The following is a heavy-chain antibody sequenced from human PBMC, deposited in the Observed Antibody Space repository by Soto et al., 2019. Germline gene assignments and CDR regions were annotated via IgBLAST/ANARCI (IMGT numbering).Heavy chain of an antibody. CDR1: GSSISSSSYY. D-gene: IGHD2-15*01. CDR3: GRNTPGISISDN. J-gene: IGHJ4*02. CDR2: IYYSGST. Sequence: SETRSLTXTVSGSSISSSSYYCGWIRQPPGKGLEWIGSIYYSGSTYYNPSLKSRVTISVDTSKNQFSLKLSSVTAADTAVYYCGRNTPGISISDNGGKGTLV. V-gene: IGHV4-39*01.